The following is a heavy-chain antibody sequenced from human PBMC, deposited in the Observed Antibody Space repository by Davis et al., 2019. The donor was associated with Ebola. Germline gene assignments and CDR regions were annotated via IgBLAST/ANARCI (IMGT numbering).Heavy chain of an antibody. J-gene: IGHJ4*02. CDR1: GGSFSGYY. V-gene: IGHV4-34*01. Sequence: MPSETLSLTCAVYGGSFSGYYWSWIHQPPGKGLEWIGEINHSGSTNYNPSLKSRVTMSVDTSKNQFSLKVTSVTAADTAVYYCARGLDDTSGYYSSGYWGQGTLVTVSS. CDR3: ARGLDDTSGYYSSGY. D-gene: IGHD3-22*01. CDR2: INHSGST.